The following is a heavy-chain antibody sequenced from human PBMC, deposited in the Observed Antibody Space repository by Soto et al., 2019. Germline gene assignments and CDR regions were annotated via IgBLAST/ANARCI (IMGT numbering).Heavy chain of an antibody. CDR3: ARDRVVAIPGVY. CDR2: ISAYNGNT. V-gene: IGHV1-18*04. D-gene: IGHD2-15*01. Sequence: DSVKVSCKTSGYTFTNYGISWVRQAPGQGLEWMGWISAYNGNTNYAQKFQGRVTMTTDTSTSTAYLELRSLRSDDTAMYYCARDRVVAIPGVYSCPGTLVTVSS. J-gene: IGHJ4*02. CDR1: GYTFTNYG.